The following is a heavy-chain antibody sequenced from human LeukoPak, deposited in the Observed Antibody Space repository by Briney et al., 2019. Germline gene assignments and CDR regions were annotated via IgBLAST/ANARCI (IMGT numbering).Heavy chain of an antibody. CDR2: IYYSGTS. CDR1: GGSISSYY. V-gene: IGHV4-59*01. CDR3: ARDFDSGWSDY. J-gene: IGHJ4*02. D-gene: IGHD6-19*01. Sequence: SETLSLTCTVSGGSISSYYWSWIRQPPGKGLECIGNIYYSGTSNYNPSLKSRVTISVDTSKNQFSLKLNSVTAANTAVYYCARDFDSGWSDYWGQGTRVTVSS.